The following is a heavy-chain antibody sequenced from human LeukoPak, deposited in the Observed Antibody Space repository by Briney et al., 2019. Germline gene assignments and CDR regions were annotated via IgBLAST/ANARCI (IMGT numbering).Heavy chain of an antibody. J-gene: IGHJ4*02. D-gene: IGHD3-22*01. CDR3: ARYYDSSGYYLEGFDY. CDR1: GYTFTSYG. CDR2: IIPIFGTA. Sequence: SVKVSCKASGYTFTSYGISWVRQAPGQGLEWMGGIIPIFGTANYAQKFQGRVTITADESTSTAYMELSSLRSEDTAVYYCARYYDSSGYYLEGFDYWGQGTLVTVSS. V-gene: IGHV1-69*13.